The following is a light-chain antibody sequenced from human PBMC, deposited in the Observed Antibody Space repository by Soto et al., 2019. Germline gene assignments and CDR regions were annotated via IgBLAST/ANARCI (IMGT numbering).Light chain of an antibody. Sequence: DIQMTQSPSSLSASVGDRVTITCQASQDISNYLNWYQQKPGKAPKLLIYDASNLETGVPSRFSGSGSGTDFTFTIRSMQTEDIAKYYCQQYDNLPYTFGQGTKVDIK. CDR3: QQYDNLPYT. J-gene: IGKJ2*01. V-gene: IGKV1-33*01. CDR2: DAS. CDR1: QDISNY.